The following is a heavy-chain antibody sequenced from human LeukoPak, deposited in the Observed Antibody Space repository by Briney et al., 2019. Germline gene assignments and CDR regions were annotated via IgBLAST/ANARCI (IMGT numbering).Heavy chain of an antibody. CDR2: MNPNSGNT. D-gene: IGHD2-8*02. V-gene: IGHV1-8*01. CDR3: ARVSYCGPAFNY. Sequence: ASVKVSCKASGYTFTSYDINWVRQATGQGLEWMGWMNPNSGNTGYAQKFQGRVTMTRNTSISTAYMELSSLRSEDTAVYYCARVSYCGPAFNYWGQGPRATAPS. CDR1: GYTFTSYD. J-gene: IGHJ4*02.